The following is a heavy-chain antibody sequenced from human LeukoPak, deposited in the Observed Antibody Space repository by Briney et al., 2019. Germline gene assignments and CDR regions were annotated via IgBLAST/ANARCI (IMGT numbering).Heavy chain of an antibody. D-gene: IGHD2/OR15-2a*01. Sequence: GGSLRLSCAASGFDFDDFAMHWVRQAPGKGLEWVSVIYSGGSTYYADSVKGRFTISRDNSKNTLYLQMNSLRAEDTAVYYCARRAGEYSHPYDYWGQGTLVTVSS. V-gene: IGHV3-66*04. CDR3: ARRAGEYSHPYDY. CDR1: GFDFDDFA. CDR2: IYSGGST. J-gene: IGHJ4*02.